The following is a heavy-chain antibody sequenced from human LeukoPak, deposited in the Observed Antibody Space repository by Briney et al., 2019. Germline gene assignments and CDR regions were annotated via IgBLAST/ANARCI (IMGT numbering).Heavy chain of an antibody. Sequence: SETLSLTCTVSGGSISSYYWSWIRQPPGKGLEWIGYIYYSGSTNYNPSLKSRVTISVDTSKNQFSLKLSSVTAADTAVYYCARGRSLWSLTTYYYDSSGSPFDYWGQGTLVTVSS. CDR2: IYYSGST. CDR3: ARGRSLWSLTTYYYDSSGSPFDY. D-gene: IGHD3-22*01. V-gene: IGHV4-59*01. CDR1: GGSISSYY. J-gene: IGHJ4*02.